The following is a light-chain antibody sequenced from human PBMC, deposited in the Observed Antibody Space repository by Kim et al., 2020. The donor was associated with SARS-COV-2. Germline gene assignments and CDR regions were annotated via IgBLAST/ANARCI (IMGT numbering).Light chain of an antibody. Sequence: ASVRDRVTSTCQASQDIKKCLQWYQQTPGKAPKLLIYDASNLEAGVPSRFSGSGSGTDFTLTISSLQPEDIATYYCQQCDDLPFTFGPGTKVDIK. J-gene: IGKJ3*01. CDR2: DAS. V-gene: IGKV1-33*01. CDR3: QQCDDLPFT. CDR1: QDIKKC.